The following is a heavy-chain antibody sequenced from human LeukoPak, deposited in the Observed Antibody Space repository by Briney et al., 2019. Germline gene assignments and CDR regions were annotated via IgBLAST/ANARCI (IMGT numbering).Heavy chain of an antibody. Sequence: GGSLRLSCAASGFTVNSNYMSWVRQAPGKGLEWVSVIYSGGSTYYADSVKGRFSISRDNSKNTLYLQMNSLRVEDTAVYYCARAKHALYYYYGMDVWGQGTTVTVSS. J-gene: IGHJ6*02. CDR1: GFTVNSNY. CDR3: ARAKHALYYYYGMDV. CDR2: IYSGGST. D-gene: IGHD2-2*01. V-gene: IGHV3-66*01.